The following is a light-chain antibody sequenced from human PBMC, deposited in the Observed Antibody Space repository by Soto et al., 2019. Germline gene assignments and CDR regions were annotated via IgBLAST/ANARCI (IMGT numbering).Light chain of an antibody. V-gene: IGKV3-15*01. CDR1: QSVSRA. J-gene: IGKJ2*01. Sequence: DIVLTQSPATLSVSPGESATLSCRASQSVSRALAWYQHVPGQAPRLLIYDSSTRATGVPARFSGSGSGTRFPLTISILQSEDFAVYYCQQYNSWPPRYTFGQGTKLQI. CDR3: QQYNSWPPRYT. CDR2: DSS.